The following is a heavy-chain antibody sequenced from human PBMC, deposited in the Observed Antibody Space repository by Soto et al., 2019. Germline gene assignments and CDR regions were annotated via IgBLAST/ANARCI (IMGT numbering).Heavy chain of an antibody. J-gene: IGHJ4*02. D-gene: IGHD2-15*01. V-gene: IGHV4-34*01. CDR3: ARGQEGVVATH. CDR1: GGSFTGYY. CDR2: IKDGGST. Sequence: QVQLQQWGAGLLKPSETLSLTCAVNGGSFTGYYWSWVRQPPGKGLEWIGEIKDGGSTNYSPSLRSXATXSXGTSKKQCSLKVTSVTAADTAVYYCARGQEGVVATHWDQGTLVTVSS.